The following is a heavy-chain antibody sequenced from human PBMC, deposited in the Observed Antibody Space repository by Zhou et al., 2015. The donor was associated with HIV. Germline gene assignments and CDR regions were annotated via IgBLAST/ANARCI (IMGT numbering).Heavy chain of an antibody. CDR2: IIPIFGTA. D-gene: IGHD3-10*01. V-gene: IGHV1-69*01. CDR1: GGTFSSYA. CDR3: ARLSNYYGSGSPDAFDI. J-gene: IGHJ3*02. Sequence: QVQLVQSGAEVKKPGSSVKVSCKASGGTFSSYAISWVRQAPGQGLEWMGGIIPIFGTANYAQKFQGRVTITADESTSTAYMELSSLRSEDTAVYYCARLSNYYGSGSPDAFDIWGQGTMVTVSS.